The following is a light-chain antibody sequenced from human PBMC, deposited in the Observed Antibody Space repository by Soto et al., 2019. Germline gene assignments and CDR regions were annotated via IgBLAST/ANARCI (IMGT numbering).Light chain of an antibody. CDR1: QSVISTY. CDR2: GAS. V-gene: IGKV3-20*01. Sequence: EIVLTQSPGTLSLSPGERATLSCRARQSVISTYLAWYQQKPGQAPNLLIYGASSRAAGIADRFSGSGSGTDFTLTISRLEPEDFAVYYCQQYGNSPLTFGGGNKVEIK. CDR3: QQYGNSPLT. J-gene: IGKJ4*01.